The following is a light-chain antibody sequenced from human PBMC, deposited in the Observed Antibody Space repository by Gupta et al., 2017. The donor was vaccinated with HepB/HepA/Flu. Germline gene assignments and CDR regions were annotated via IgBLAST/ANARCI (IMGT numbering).Light chain of an antibody. CDR2: GVS. CDR3: QQDINSPWT. CDR1: HSVASNY. V-gene: IGKV3-20*01. J-gene: IGKJ1*01. Sequence: EIVLTQSPGTLSLSPGERATLSCRASHSVASNYIAWYQQKPAQAPRLLLYGVSSRGKGIPGRFSGSGAETETDFTLTISRVEPEDSAMYYCQQDINSPWTFGQGTKVEIK.